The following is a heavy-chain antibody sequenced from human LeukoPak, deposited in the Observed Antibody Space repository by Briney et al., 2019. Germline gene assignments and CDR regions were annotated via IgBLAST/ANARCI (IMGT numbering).Heavy chain of an antibody. CDR3: ARELHRDYYDTAGYFDF. Sequence: GGSLRLSCEASGFTFSDYYMSWIRQAPGKGLEWVSYISSSGSNIYYADSVKGRFTISRDNAKNSLYLQMNSLRAEDTAVYYCARELHRDYYDTAGYFDFWGQGTLVTVSS. J-gene: IGHJ4*02. CDR2: ISSSGSNI. D-gene: IGHD3-22*01. V-gene: IGHV3-11*01. CDR1: GFTFSDYY.